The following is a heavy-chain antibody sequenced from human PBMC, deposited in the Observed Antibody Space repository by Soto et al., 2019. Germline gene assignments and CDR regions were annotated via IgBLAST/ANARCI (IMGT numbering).Heavy chain of an antibody. V-gene: IGHV3-30*03. J-gene: IGHJ4*02. CDR3: ATGLSSHWQYTLAH. CDR1: GFTFSSDG. Sequence: GGSLRLACAASGFTFSSDGMHWVRQAPGKGLEWVAVISYDGSNKYYADSVKGRFTISRDNSKNTLYLQMNSLRAEDTAVYYYATGLSSHWQYTLAHWGQGILVTVSS. D-gene: IGHD2-2*01. CDR2: ISYDGSNK.